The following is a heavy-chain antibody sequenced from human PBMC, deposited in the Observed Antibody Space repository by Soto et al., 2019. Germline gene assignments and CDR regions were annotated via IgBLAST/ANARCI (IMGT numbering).Heavy chain of an antibody. CDR2: IYYSGST. CDR3: ARALSNCSGGSCYSGVYYYYYMDV. D-gene: IGHD2-15*01. CDR1: GGSISSYY. Sequence: QVQLQESGPGLVKPSETLSLTCTVSGGSISSYYWSWIRQPPGKGLEWIGHIYYSGSTNYNPSLKSRVTISVDTSKNQFSLKLSSVTAADTAVYYCARALSNCSGGSCYSGVYYYYYMDVWGKGTTVTVSS. J-gene: IGHJ6*03. V-gene: IGHV4-59*01.